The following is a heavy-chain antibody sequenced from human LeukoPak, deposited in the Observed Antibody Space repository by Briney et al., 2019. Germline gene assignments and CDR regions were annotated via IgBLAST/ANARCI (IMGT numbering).Heavy chain of an antibody. CDR1: GGTFSSYA. Sequence: SVKVSCKASGGTFSSYAISWVRQAPGQGLEWMGGIIPIFGTANYAQKFQGRVTITADESTSTAYMELSSPRSEDTAVYYCARDGAGYGYYYYGMDVWGQGTTVTVSS. D-gene: IGHD5-18*01. J-gene: IGHJ6*02. V-gene: IGHV1-69*13. CDR3: ARDGAGYGYYYYGMDV. CDR2: IIPIFGTA.